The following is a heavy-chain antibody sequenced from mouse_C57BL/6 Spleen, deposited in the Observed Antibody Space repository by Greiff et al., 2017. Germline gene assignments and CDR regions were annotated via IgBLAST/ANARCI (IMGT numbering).Heavy chain of an antibody. V-gene: IGHV2-5*01. CDR1: GFSLTSYG. CDR2: IWSGGST. CDR3: EQGGITTVIAGSMDY. D-gene: IGHD1-1*01. Sequence: QVQLKESGPGLVQPSQSLSITCTVSGFSLTSYGVHWVRQSPGKGLEWLGVIWSGGSTDYNAAFMSRLSITKDNSKSQVFFKMNSLQADDTAIYYSEQGGITTVIAGSMDYWGQGTSGTVSS. J-gene: IGHJ4*01.